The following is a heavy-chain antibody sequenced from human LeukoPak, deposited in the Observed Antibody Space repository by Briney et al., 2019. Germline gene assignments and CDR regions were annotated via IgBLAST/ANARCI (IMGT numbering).Heavy chain of an antibody. CDR1: GGTFSSYA. V-gene: IGHV1-69*04. Sequence: SVKVSCKASGGTFSSYAISWVRQAPGQGLEWMGRIISILGIANYAQKFQGRVTITADKSTSTAYMELSSLRSEDTAVCYCARVPSNDYGDARFDYWGQGTLVTVSS. J-gene: IGHJ4*02. CDR2: IISILGIA. CDR3: ARVPSNDYGDARFDY. D-gene: IGHD4-17*01.